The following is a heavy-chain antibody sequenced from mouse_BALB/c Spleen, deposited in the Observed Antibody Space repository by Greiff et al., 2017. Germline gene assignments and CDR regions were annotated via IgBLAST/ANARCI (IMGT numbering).Heavy chain of an antibody. CDR1: GDSITSGY. V-gene: IGHV3-8*02. Sequence: EVQLQESGPSLVKPSQTLSLTCSVTGDSITSGYWNWIRKFPGNKLEYMGYISYSGSTYYNPSLKSRISITRDTSKNQYYLQLNSVTTEDTATYYCARSPDYGNYVYAMDYWGQGTSVTVSS. J-gene: IGHJ4*01. D-gene: IGHD2-1*01. CDR2: ISYSGST. CDR3: ARSPDYGNYVYAMDY.